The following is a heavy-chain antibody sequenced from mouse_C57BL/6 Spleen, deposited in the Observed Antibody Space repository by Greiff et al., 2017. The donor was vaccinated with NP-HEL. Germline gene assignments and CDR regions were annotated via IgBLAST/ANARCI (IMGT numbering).Heavy chain of an antibody. Sequence: EVMLVESGGDLVKPGGSLKLSCAASGFTFSSYGMSWVRQTPDKRLEWVATISSGGSYTYYPDSVKGRFTISRDNAKNTLYLQMSSLKSEDTAMYYCARRGYDGYSFDYWGQGTTLTVSS. J-gene: IGHJ2*01. CDR3: ARRGYDGYSFDY. CDR1: GFTFSSYG. CDR2: ISSGGSYT. V-gene: IGHV5-6*01. D-gene: IGHD2-3*01.